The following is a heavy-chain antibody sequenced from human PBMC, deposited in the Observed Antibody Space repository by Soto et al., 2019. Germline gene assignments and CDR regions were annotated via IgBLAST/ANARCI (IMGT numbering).Heavy chain of an antibody. Sequence: GSLRLSGAAYVFTCSGSAMHWVRQASGKGLEWVGRIRSKANSYATAYAASVKGRFTISRDDSKNTAYLQMNSLKTEDTAVYYCTRQDCGGDCPLDYWGQGTLVTVSS. J-gene: IGHJ4*02. CDR3: TRQDCGGDCPLDY. V-gene: IGHV3-73*01. CDR1: VFTCSGSA. D-gene: IGHD2-21*02. CDR2: IRSKANSYAT.